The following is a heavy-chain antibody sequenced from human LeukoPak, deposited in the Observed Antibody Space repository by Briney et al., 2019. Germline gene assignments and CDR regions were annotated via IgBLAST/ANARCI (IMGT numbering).Heavy chain of an antibody. CDR1: GGSISSYY. CDR2: ISGSGGST. V-gene: IGHV3-23*01. D-gene: IGHD3-22*01. CDR3: AKDTMIVPWGAFDI. Sequence: ETLSLTCTVSGGSISSYYWSWVRQAPGKGLEWVSAISGSGGSTYYADSAKGRFTISRDNSKNTLYLQMNSLRAEDTAVYYCAKDTMIVPWGAFDIWGQGTMVAVSS. J-gene: IGHJ3*02.